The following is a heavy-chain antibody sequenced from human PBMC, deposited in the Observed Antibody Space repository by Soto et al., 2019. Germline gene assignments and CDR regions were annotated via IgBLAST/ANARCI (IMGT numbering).Heavy chain of an antibody. D-gene: IGHD1-7*01. CDR3: ARGAGTTGGFLGGMDV. CDR1: GGTFSRYA. V-gene: IGHV1-69*01. Sequence: QGQLVQSGAEVKKPGSSVKVSCKASGGTFSRYAISWVRQAPGQGLEWMGGIIPIFGTANYAQKFQGRVTITADESTSTAYMELSSLRSEDTAVYYCARGAGTTGGFLGGMDVWGQGTTVTVSS. J-gene: IGHJ6*02. CDR2: IIPIFGTA.